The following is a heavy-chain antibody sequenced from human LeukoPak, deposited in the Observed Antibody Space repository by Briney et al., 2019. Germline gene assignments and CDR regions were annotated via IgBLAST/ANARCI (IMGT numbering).Heavy chain of an antibody. D-gene: IGHD2-21*02. J-gene: IGHJ4*02. Sequence: GGSLRLSCAASRFSFSSYWMNWVRQAPGKGLEWVANIKQDGSEKNYVDSVKGRFTISRDNAKNSLYLQMNSLRAEDTAVYYCASGLCGGDCSAFDYWGQGTLVTVSS. CDR1: RFSFSSYW. CDR3: ASGLCGGDCSAFDY. V-gene: IGHV3-7*01. CDR2: IKQDGSEK.